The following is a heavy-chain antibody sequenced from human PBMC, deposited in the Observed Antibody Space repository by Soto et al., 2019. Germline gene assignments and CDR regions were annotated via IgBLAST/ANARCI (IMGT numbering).Heavy chain of an antibody. J-gene: IGHJ4*02. V-gene: IGHV3-43*01. CDR2: ISLDSSIT. CDR3: ARGTISSSARLDY. CDR1: GFTFDDHT. D-gene: IGHD6-6*01. Sequence: GGSLRLSCAASGFTFDDHTMHWVRQPPGKGLEWVSLISLDSSITYYGDSMGGRFTISRDNSRNSLYLQMNSLTTADTALYYCARGTISSSARLDYWGQGTLVTVSS.